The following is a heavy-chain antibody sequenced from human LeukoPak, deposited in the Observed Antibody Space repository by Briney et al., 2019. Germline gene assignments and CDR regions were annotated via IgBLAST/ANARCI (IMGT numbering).Heavy chain of an antibody. J-gene: IGHJ5*02. CDR2: ISAYNGNT. CDR1: GYTFTSYG. V-gene: IGHV1-18*01. CDR3: ARARVRIAAAGTNWFDP. Sequence: GASVKVSCKASGYTFTSYGISWVRQAPGQGLEWMGWISAYNGNTNYAQKLQGRVTMTTDTSTSTAYMELRSLRSDDTAVYYCARARVRIAAAGTNWFDPWGQGTLVTVSS. D-gene: IGHD6-13*01.